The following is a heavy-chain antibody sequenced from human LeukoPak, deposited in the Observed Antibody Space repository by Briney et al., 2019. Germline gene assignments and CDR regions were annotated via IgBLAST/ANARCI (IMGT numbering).Heavy chain of an antibody. V-gene: IGHV3-23*01. CDR3: AKDGTLLRPATVTS. Sequence: GGSLRLSCVSSGFSFSHYAMSWVRQAPGKGLEWVSSISGSGGGTHYVDSVKGRFTISRDKTKNTLYLQMNSLRAEDTAVYYCAKDGTLLRPATVTSWGQGTLVTVSS. CDR1: GFSFSHYA. J-gene: IGHJ5*02. D-gene: IGHD5-12*01. CDR2: ISGSGGGT.